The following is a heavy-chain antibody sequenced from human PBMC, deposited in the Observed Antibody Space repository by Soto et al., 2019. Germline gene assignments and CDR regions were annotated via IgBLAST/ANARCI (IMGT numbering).Heavy chain of an antibody. Sequence: SETLSLACTVSGGSIGSGDYYWGGIRQTPGKGLEWIGYIDDSGSTYCNPSLKRRVTVSVDTSKNQFSLKLSSVTAADTAAYPHVHSTASCYFDLWGHGTLVTVSS. V-gene: IGHV4-30-4*01. J-gene: IGHJ2*01. D-gene: IGHD2-2*01. CDR2: IDDSGST. CDR1: GGSIGSGDYY. CDR3: VHSTASCYFDL.